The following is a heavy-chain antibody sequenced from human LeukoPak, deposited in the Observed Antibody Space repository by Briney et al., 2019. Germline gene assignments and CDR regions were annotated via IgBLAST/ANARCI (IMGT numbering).Heavy chain of an antibody. CDR2: INPSSGST. V-gene: IGHV1-46*01. J-gene: IGHJ4*02. Sequence: ASVKVSCKXSGYTFTSYYMHWVRQAPRQGLEWMGIINPSSGSTSYAQKFQGRVTMTRDTSTSTVYMELSSLRSEDTAVYYCARVDDTFYFDYWGQGTLVTVSS. CDR3: ARVDDTFYFDY. CDR1: GYTFTSYY. D-gene: IGHD3-9*01.